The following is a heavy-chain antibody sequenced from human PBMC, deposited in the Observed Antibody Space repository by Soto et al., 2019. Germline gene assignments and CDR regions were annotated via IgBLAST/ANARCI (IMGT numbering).Heavy chain of an antibody. Sequence: GGSLRLSCAASGFTFSRYWMHWVRQAPGKGLVWVSRINSDGSRTSYADSVKGRLTISRDNAKNAIYLQMDSLRAEDTAVYYCAREGLDTAGFFDIWGQATMVTVSS. CDR1: GFTFSRYW. J-gene: IGHJ3*02. D-gene: IGHD6-13*01. CDR3: AREGLDTAGFFDI. CDR2: INSDGSRT. V-gene: IGHV3-74*01.